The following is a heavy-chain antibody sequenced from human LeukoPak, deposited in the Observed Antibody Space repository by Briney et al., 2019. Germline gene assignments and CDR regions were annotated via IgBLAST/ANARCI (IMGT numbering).Heavy chain of an antibody. Sequence: SVKVSCKASGFTFTSSAMQWVRQARGQRLEWIGWIVVGSGNANYAQKFQERVTITRDMSTSTAYMELSSLRSEDTAVYYCAAEVVYDLTPSKGFDPWGQGTLVTVSS. CDR1: GFTFTSSA. D-gene: IGHD3-3*01. J-gene: IGHJ5*02. CDR2: IVVGSGNA. CDR3: AAEVVYDLTPSKGFDP. V-gene: IGHV1-58*02.